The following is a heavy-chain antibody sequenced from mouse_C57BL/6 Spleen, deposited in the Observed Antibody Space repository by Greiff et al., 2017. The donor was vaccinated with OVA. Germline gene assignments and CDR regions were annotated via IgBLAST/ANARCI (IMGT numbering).Heavy chain of an antibody. J-gene: IGHJ3*01. CDR3: ARHGGGVYDGYYSAWFAY. CDR2: INSDGGST. V-gene: IGHV5-2*01. Sequence: EVKLVESGGGLVQPGESLKLSCESNEYEFPSHDMSWVRKTPEKRLELVAAINSDGGSTYYPDTMERRFIISRDNTKKTLYLQMSSLRSEDTALYYCARHGGGVYDGYYSAWFAYGGQGTLVTVSA. CDR1: EYEFPSHD. D-gene: IGHD2-3*01.